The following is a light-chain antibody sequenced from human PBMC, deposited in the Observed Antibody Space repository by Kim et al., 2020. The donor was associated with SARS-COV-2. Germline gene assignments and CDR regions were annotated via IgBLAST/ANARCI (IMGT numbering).Light chain of an antibody. J-gene: IGKJ1*01. CDR1: QSISSY. CDR3: QQSYSSPWT. Sequence: DIQMTQSPSSLSASVGDRVTITCRASQSISSYLNWYQQKPGKAPKLLIYAASSLQSGVPSRFSGSGSGTDFTLTISSLQPEDFATYDCQQSYSSPWTCGQGNKVDIK. V-gene: IGKV1-39*01. CDR2: AAS.